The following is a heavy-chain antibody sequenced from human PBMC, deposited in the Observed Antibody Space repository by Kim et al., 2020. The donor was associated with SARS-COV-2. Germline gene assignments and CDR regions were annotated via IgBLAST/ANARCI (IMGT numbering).Heavy chain of an antibody. CDR2: IIPIFGTA. V-gene: IGHV1-69*13. Sequence: SVKVSCKASGGTFSSYAISWVRQAPGQGLEWMGGIIPIFGTANYAQKFQGRVTITADESTSTAYMELSSLRSEDTAVYYCARDGELDYYGSGLDYWGQGTLVTVSS. CDR1: GGTFSSYA. D-gene: IGHD3-10*01. J-gene: IGHJ4*02. CDR3: ARDGELDYYGSGLDY.